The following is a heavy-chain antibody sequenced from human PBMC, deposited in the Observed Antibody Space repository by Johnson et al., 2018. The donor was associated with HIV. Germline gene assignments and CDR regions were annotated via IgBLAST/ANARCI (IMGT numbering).Heavy chain of an antibody. CDR1: GFTFSSYA. D-gene: IGHD1-7*01. J-gene: IGHJ3*02. CDR2: ISYDGSNK. Sequence: VQLVESGGGVVQPGRSLRLSCAASGFTFSSYAMHWVRQAPGKGLEWVAVISYDGSNKYYADSVKGRFTISRDNSKNTLYLQMNSLRAEDTAVYHCARRGNWNYLKSAFDIWGQGTMITVSS. CDR3: ARRGNWNYLKSAFDI. V-gene: IGHV3-30*04.